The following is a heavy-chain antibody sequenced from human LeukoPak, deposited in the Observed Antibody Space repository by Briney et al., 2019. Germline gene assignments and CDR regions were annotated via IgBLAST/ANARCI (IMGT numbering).Heavy chain of an antibody. Sequence: PGRSLRPSCAASGFTFSSYGMHWVRQAPGKGLEWVAVIWYDGSNKYYADSVKGRFTISRDNSKNTLYLQMNSLRAEDTAVYYCARDAGLNWFDPWGQGTLVTVSS. CDR1: GFTFSSYG. J-gene: IGHJ5*02. CDR3: ARDAGLNWFDP. CDR2: IWYDGSNK. V-gene: IGHV3-33*01.